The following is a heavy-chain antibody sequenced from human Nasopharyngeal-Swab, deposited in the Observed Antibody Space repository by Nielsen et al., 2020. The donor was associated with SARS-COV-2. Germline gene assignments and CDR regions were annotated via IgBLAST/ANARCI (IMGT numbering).Heavy chain of an antibody. D-gene: IGHD3-3*01. V-gene: IGHV4-59*13. CDR2: IYYSGST. J-gene: IGHJ4*02. CDR1: GGSISSYY. Sequence: GSLRLSCTVSGGSISSYYWSWIRQPPGKGLEWIGYIYYSGSTNYNPSLKSRVTISVDTSKNQFSLKLSSVTAADTAVYYCASGTRDFWSGYDHYFDYWGQGTLVTVSS. CDR3: ASGTRDFWSGYDHYFDY.